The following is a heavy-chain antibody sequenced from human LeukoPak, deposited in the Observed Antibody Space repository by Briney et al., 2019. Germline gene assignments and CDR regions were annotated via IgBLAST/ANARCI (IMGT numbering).Heavy chain of an antibody. V-gene: IGHV3-21*04. CDR3: ATRGPRGGPFDY. CDR2: ISSSSSYI. J-gene: IGHJ4*02. D-gene: IGHD3-16*01. Sequence: PGGSLRLSCAASGFTFSSYAMSWVRQAPGKGLEWVSSISSSSSYIYYADSVKGRFTISRDNSKNTLYLQMNSLRDDDTAVYYCATRGPRGGPFDYWGQGTLVTVSS. CDR1: GFTFSSYA.